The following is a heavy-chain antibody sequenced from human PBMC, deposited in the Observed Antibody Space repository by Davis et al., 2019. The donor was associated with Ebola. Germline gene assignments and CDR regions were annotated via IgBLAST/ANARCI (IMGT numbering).Heavy chain of an antibody. CDR3: AKRQTQGYNSGWYSEY. J-gene: IGHJ4*02. CDR2: ISGSGIST. Sequence: PGGSLRLSCAASGFSFSSYGMSWVRQAPGKGLEWVSAISGSGISTYYADSVKGRFTISRDNAKNTLYLQMNRLGAEDTAEYYCAKRQTQGYNSGWYSEYWGQGTLVTVSS. V-gene: IGHV3-23*01. CDR1: GFSFSSYG. D-gene: IGHD6-19*01.